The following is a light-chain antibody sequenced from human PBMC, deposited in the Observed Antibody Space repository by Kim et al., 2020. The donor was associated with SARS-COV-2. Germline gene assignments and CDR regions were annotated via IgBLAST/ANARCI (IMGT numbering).Light chain of an antibody. CDR1: NIGSKS. CDR2: YDS. Sequence: SYELTQPPSVSVAPGKTARITCGGNNIGSKSVHWYQQKPGQAPVLVIYYDSDRPSGIPERFSGSNSGNTATLTISRVEAGDEADYYCQVWDSNSDHQVFG. J-gene: IGLJ2*01. V-gene: IGLV3-21*04. CDR3: QVWDSNSDHQV.